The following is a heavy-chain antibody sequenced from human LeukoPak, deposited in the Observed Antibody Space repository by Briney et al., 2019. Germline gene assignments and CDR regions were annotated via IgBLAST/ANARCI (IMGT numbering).Heavy chain of an antibody. D-gene: IGHD6-6*01. J-gene: IGHJ4*02. Sequence: GGSLRLSCAASGFIFSTYGMHWVRQAPGKGLEWVTFIRSDGSNKYYADSVKGRFTISRDNSKNTLYLQMNSLRAEDTAVYYCAKDVYSSSSGGFDYWGQGTLVTVSS. V-gene: IGHV3-30*02. CDR3: AKDVYSSSSGGFDY. CDR2: IRSDGSNK. CDR1: GFIFSTYG.